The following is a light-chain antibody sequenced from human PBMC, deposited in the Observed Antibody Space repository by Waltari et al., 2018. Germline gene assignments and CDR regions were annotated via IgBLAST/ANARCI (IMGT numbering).Light chain of an antibody. CDR2: ASS. Sequence: DIRMTQSPSSLSASVGDSVTITYQARKDISKHLNWYQQKPGAAPKLLIFASSNLETGVPSRFSGSGFGTHFTFIISGLQPEDIATYYCQQYESLPLTFGGGTKVEIK. J-gene: IGKJ4*01. CDR1: KDISKH. CDR3: QQYESLPLT. V-gene: IGKV1-33*01.